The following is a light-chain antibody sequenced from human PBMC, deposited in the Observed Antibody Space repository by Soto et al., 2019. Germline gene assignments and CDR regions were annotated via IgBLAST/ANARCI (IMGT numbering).Light chain of an antibody. CDR1: QSVSAY. V-gene: IGKV3-11*01. Sequence: EIVLTQSPATLSLSPGERATLSCRASQSVSAYLAWYQQKPGQAPRLLIYDASNRATSIPGRFSGSGSGTDFTLTISSLEPEDFAVYYCQQRGNWPRTFGQGTKVDIK. CDR2: DAS. J-gene: IGKJ1*01. CDR3: QQRGNWPRT.